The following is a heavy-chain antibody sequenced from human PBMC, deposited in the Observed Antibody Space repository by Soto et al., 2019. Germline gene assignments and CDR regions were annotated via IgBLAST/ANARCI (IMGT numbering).Heavy chain of an antibody. J-gene: IGHJ4*02. Sequence: SETLSLTCTVSGGSMKSFFWSWIRQPPGKGLEWIGYIPNSGGPTYTPSLKSRVTIAIDTSRNQFSLRLTSVATADTAVYYCAASQMGLISVLGTWGQGIQVTVSS. CDR3: AASQMGLISVLGT. D-gene: IGHD1-1*01. CDR2: IPNSGGP. CDR1: GGSMKSFF. V-gene: IGHV4-59*01.